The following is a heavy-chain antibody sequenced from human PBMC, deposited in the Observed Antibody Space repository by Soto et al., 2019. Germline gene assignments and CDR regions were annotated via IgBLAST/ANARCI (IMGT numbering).Heavy chain of an antibody. Sequence: EASVKVSCKASGGTFSSDAFSWVRQAPGQGLEWMGGIIPTSGTANYAQKFQGRATITADESTSTAYMELSSLTSEDTAVYFCARGQGYCSGGICYYYYYGMDVCGQRTTVTVSS. D-gene: IGHD2-15*01. CDR1: GGTFSSDA. CDR3: ARGQGYCSGGICYYYYYGMDV. J-gene: IGHJ6*02. V-gene: IGHV1-69*13. CDR2: IIPTSGTA.